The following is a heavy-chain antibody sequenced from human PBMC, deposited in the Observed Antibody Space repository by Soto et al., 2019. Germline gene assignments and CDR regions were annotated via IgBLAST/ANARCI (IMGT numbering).Heavy chain of an antibody. CDR3: AKLGPFYYYYYMDV. D-gene: IGHD3-16*01. Sequence: EVQLLESGGGLVQPGGSLRLSCAASGFTFSSYAMSWVRQAPGKGLEWVSAISGSGGSTYYADSVKGRFTISRDNSKNTLYLKMNSMRAEDTAVYYCAKLGPFYYYYYMDVWGKGTTVTVSS. CDR1: GFTFSSYA. J-gene: IGHJ6*03. CDR2: ISGSGGST. V-gene: IGHV3-23*01.